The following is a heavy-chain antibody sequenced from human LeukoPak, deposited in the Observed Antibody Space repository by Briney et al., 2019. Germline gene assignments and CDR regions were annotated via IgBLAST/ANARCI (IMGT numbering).Heavy chain of an antibody. J-gene: IGHJ4*02. Sequence: PSETLSLTCTVSGGSISSYYWSWIRQPPGKGLEWIGSIYYSGSTYYNPSLKSRVTISVDTSKNQFSLKLSSVTAADTAVYYCARLWGRLGIGDYWGQGTLVTVSS. V-gene: IGHV4-59*05. CDR2: IYYSGST. D-gene: IGHD7-27*01. CDR1: GGSISSYY. CDR3: ARLWGRLGIGDY.